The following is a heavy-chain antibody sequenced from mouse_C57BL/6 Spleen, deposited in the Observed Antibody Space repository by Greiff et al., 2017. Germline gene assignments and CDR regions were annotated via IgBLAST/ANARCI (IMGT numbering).Heavy chain of an antibody. CDR1: GFTFSSYA. CDR3: ARDRGLRLGAMDY. D-gene: IGHD2-4*01. Sequence: EVKLVESGGGSVKPGGSLKLSCAASGFTFSSYAMSWVRQTPEKRLEWVATISDGGSYTYYPDNVKGRFTISRDNAKNNLYLQMSHLKSEDTAMDYCARDRGLRLGAMDYWGQGTSVTVSS. J-gene: IGHJ4*01. CDR2: ISDGGSYT. V-gene: IGHV5-4*01.